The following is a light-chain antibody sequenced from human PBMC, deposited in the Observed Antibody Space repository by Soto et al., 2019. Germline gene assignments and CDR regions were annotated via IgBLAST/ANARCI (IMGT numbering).Light chain of an antibody. J-gene: IGKJ5*01. Sequence: DIQITQSPSILSGSVGDGVTITCRASQTISSWLAWYQQKPGKAPKLLIYKASTLKSGVPSRFSGSGSGTEFTLNISSLQPDDFATYYCQQYNSYSSITFGQGTRLEIK. CDR2: KAS. V-gene: IGKV1-5*03. CDR3: QQYNSYSSIT. CDR1: QTISSW.